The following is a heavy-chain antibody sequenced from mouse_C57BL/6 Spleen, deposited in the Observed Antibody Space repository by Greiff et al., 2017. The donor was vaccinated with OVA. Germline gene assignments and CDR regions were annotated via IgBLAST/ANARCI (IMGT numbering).Heavy chain of an antibody. CDR3: TTKVKDY. CDR2: IDPENGDT. Sequence: VQLQQSGAELVRPGASVKLSCTASGFNINDDYMHWVKQRPEQGLEWIGWIDPENGDTEYASKFQGKATITADTSSNTAYLQLSSLTSEDTDVYYCTTKVKDYWGQGTTLTVSS. V-gene: IGHV14-4*01. CDR1: GFNINDDY. J-gene: IGHJ2*01.